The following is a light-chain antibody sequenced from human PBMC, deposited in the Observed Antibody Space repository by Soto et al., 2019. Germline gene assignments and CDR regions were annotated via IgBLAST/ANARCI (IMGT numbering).Light chain of an antibody. CDR2: TAS. J-gene: IGKJ1*01. Sequence: DIQMTQSPSSLSASIGDRVTITCRASETINNYLNWYQQKPGKPPKLPIYTASTLPSGFPSRFSGSRPGTNFTHTINSRQPEDVATYHCQQSYKTPPTFGQGTKVEIK. CDR1: ETINNY. V-gene: IGKV1-39*01. CDR3: QQSYKTPPT.